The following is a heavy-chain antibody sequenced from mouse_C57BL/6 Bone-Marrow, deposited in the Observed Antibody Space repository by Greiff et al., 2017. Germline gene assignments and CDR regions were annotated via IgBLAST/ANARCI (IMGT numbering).Heavy chain of an antibody. CDR1: GYTFTDYE. V-gene: IGHV1-15*01. J-gene: IGHJ3*01. CDR3: ARENYGSSFLAY. D-gene: IGHD1-1*01. CDR2: IDPETGGT. Sequence: LVESGAELVRPGASVTLSCKASGYTFTDYEMHWVKQTPVHGLEWIGAIDPETGGTAYNQKFKGKAILTADKSSSTAYMELRSLTSEDTAVYYGARENYGSSFLAYWGQGTLVTVSA.